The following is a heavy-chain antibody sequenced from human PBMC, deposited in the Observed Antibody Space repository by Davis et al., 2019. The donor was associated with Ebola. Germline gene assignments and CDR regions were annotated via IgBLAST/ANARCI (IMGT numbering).Heavy chain of an antibody. Sequence: SVKVSCKASGGTFSSHAISWVRQAPGQGLEWMGGIIPILGIANYAQKFQGRVTITADKSTSTAYMDLSSLRSEDTAVYYCARGVVHLGSGYYYMDVWGKGPRSPSP. CDR1: GGTFSSHA. CDR2: IIPILGIA. V-gene: IGHV1-69*10. CDR3: ARGVVHLGSGYYYMDV. D-gene: IGHD2-15*01. J-gene: IGHJ6*03.